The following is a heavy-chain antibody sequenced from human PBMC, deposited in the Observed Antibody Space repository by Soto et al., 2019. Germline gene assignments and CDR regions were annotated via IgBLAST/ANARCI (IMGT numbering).Heavy chain of an antibody. CDR1: GGSFSGYY. Sequence: SETLSLTCAVYGGSFSGYYWSWIRQPPGKGLEWIGEINHSGSTNYNPSLKSRVTISVDTSKNQFSLKLSSVTAADTAVYYCARGRGVIAVAGTEYFQHWGQGTLVTVSS. D-gene: IGHD6-19*01. CDR2: INHSGST. V-gene: IGHV4-34*01. CDR3: ARGRGVIAVAGTEYFQH. J-gene: IGHJ1*01.